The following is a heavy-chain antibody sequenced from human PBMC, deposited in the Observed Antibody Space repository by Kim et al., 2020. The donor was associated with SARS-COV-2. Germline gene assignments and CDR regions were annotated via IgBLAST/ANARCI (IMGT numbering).Heavy chain of an antibody. D-gene: IGHD6-19*01. CDR2: INHSGST. J-gene: IGHJ6*03. Sequence: SETLSLTCAVYGGSFSGYYWSWIRQPPGKGLEWIGEINHSGSTNYNPSLKSRVTISVDTSKNQFSLKLSSVTAADTAVYYCARGTRQWLVRGPYYYYMDVWPPGTPVTVSS. CDR1: GGSFSGYY. V-gene: IGHV4-34*01. CDR3: ARGTRQWLVRGPYYYYMDV.